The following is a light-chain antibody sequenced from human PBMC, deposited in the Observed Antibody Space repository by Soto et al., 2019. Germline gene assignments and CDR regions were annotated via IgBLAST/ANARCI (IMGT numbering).Light chain of an antibody. CDR2: GTS. V-gene: IGKV3-20*01. Sequence: EVVVTQSPCTLSCSPLESSTLSCRASQSVSGMYLAWYQQKPGQAPRLLIYGTSNRATGIPDRFSGSGSGTDFTLTIRRLEPEDFAMYFCQQYDNSPFTFGPGTKVDIK. CDR1: QSVSGMY. J-gene: IGKJ3*01. CDR3: QQYDNSPFT.